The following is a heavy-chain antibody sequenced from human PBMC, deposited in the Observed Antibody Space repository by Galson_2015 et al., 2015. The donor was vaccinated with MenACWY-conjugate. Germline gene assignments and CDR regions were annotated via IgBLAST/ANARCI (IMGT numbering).Heavy chain of an antibody. J-gene: IGHJ6*02. V-gene: IGHV3-53*01. CDR2: IYSDGST. Sequence: SLRLSCAVSGFTVGSRYMTWVRHAPGKGLEWDSVIYSDGSTYNADAVKGRFTISRDNSKNTVFLQMTSLRAEDTAMYYCARDSRATTVWGLNKRKTIDYYYGMDVWGQGTTVIVSS. CDR1: GFTVGSRY. CDR3: ARDSRATTVWGLNKRKTIDYYYGMDV. D-gene: IGHD3-10*01.